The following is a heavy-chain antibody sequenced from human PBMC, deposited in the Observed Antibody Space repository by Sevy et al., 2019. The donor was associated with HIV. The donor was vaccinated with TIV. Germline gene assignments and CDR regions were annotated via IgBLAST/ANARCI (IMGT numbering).Heavy chain of an antibody. CDR3: ARGTIADYYMDV. D-gene: IGHD6-13*01. CDR1: GYTLTGYG. V-gene: IGHV1-18*04. CDR2: ISAYNGNT. Sequence: ASVKVSCKASGYTLTGYGISWVRQAPGQGLEWMGWISAYNGNTNYAQKLQGRVTMTTDTSTSTAYMELRRLRSDDTAVYYCARGTIADYYMDVWGKGPTVTVSS. J-gene: IGHJ6*03.